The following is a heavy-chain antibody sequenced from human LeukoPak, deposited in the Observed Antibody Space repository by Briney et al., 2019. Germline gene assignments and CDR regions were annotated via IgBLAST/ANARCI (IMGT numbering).Heavy chain of an antibody. Sequence: SETLSLTCTVSDGSISSSSYYWGWIRQPPGKGLEWIGSIYYSGSTYYNPSLKSRVTISVDTSKNQFSLKLSSVTAADTAVYYCARDREWELPENWFDPWGQGTLVTVSS. J-gene: IGHJ5*02. CDR3: ARDREWELPENWFDP. CDR1: DGSISSSSYY. D-gene: IGHD1-26*01. CDR2: IYYSGST. V-gene: IGHV4-39*07.